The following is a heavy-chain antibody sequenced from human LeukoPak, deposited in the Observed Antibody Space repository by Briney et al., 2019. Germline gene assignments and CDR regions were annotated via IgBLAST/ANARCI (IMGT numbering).Heavy chain of an antibody. D-gene: IGHD4-11*01. V-gene: IGHV3-30*03. J-gene: IGHJ5*02. CDR3: ARVHYDYSKRYNWFDP. Sequence: GGSLRLSCAASGFTFSSYGMHWVRQAPGKGLEWVAVISYDGSNKYYADSVKGRFTISRDNSKNTLYLQMNSLRAEDTAVYYCARVHYDYSKRYNWFDPWGQGTLVTVSS. CDR1: GFTFSSYG. CDR2: ISYDGSNK.